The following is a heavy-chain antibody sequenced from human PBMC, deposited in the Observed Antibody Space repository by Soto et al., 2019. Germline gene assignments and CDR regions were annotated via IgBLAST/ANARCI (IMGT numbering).Heavy chain of an antibody. CDR2: ISYDGSDN. CDR1: GFTLGSYA. Sequence: GGSLRLSCEVSGFTLGSYAMHWVRQAPGKGLEWVSVISYDGSDNYYADSVKGRFTISRDNSKNTLYLHMNSLRPEDTAVYYCARDGTTTTAACFDHWGQGTLVTVSS. V-gene: IGHV3-30-3*01. CDR3: ARDGTTTTAACFDH. D-gene: IGHD6-13*01. J-gene: IGHJ4*02.